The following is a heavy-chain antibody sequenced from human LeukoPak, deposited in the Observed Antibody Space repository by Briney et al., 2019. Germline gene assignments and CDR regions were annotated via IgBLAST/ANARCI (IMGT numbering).Heavy chain of an antibody. V-gene: IGHV4-31*03. CDR1: GGSISSGGYY. CDR2: IYYSGST. J-gene: IGHJ4*02. CDR3: GRGEWRPDY. Sequence: SQTLSLTCTVSGGSISSGGYYWSWIRQHPGKGLEWIGYIYYSGSTYYNPSLKSRVAISEDTSKKQFSLRLTSVTAADTAVYYCGRGEWRPDYWGQGTLVTVSS. D-gene: IGHD3-3*01.